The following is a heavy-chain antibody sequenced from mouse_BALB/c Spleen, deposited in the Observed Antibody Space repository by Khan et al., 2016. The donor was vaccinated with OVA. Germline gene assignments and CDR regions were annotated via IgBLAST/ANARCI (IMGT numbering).Heavy chain of an antibody. Sequence: EVQLVESGPSLVKPSQTLSLTCSVTGDSITSGYWSWIRKFPGNKLEYMGYMIYNGYTDYNPSLKSRLALTRHTSKHQYDVQLNSGTTWDTATHYCARSTYRYACSYWGQGTLVTGSA. J-gene: IGHJ3*01. D-gene: IGHD2-14*01. CDR3: ARSTYRYACSY. CDR2: MIYNGYT. CDR1: GDSITSGY. V-gene: IGHV3-8*02.